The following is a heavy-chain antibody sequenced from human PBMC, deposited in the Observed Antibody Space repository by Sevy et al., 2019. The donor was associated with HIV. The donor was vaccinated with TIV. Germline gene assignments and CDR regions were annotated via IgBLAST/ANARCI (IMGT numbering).Heavy chain of an antibody. CDR3: ARDRWELLHNYFDY. CDR2: TTYRSKWYN. V-gene: IGHV6-1*01. D-gene: IGHD1-26*01. Sequence: KQSQTLSLTCAISGDSVSSNSAAWNWIRQSPSRGLEWLGRTTYRSKWYNDYAVSVKSRITINPDTSKNQFSLQLNSVTPEDTAVYYCARDRWELLHNYFDYWGQGTLVTVSS. CDR1: GDSVSSNSAA. J-gene: IGHJ4*02.